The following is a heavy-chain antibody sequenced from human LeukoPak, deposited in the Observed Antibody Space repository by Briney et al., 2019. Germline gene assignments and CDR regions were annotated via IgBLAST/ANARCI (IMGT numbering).Heavy chain of an antibody. Sequence: ASVKVSCKASGFTFTTYAIHWVRQAPGQGLEWMGWITPGGGTNYPQKFQGRVAITWDTSITTAYMDLSRLTSDDTAVYYCARDRLGPVDRSFDYWGQGTLVTVSS. CDR3: ARDRLGPVDRSFDY. CDR1: GFTFTTYA. V-gene: IGHV1-2*02. D-gene: IGHD2-15*01. CDR2: ITPGGGT. J-gene: IGHJ4*02.